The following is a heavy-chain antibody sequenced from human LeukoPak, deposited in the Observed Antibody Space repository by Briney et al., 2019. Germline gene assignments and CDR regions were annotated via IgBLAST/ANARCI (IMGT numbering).Heavy chain of an antibody. V-gene: IGHV3-11*01. D-gene: IGHD3-10*01. Sequence: GGSLRLSCAASGFTFSDYYMSWIRQAPGKGLEWVSYISSSGSTIYYADSVKGRFTISRDNAKNSLYLQMNSLRAEDTAVYYCASQAAHTMVRGAIDYWGQGTLVTVSS. CDR1: GFTFSDYY. J-gene: IGHJ4*02. CDR2: ISSSGSTI. CDR3: ASQAAHTMVRGAIDY.